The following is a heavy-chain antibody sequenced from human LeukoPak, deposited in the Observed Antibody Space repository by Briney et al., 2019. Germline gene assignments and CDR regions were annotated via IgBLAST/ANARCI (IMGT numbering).Heavy chain of an antibody. V-gene: IGHV4-61*02. CDR1: GYSISSGYY. Sequence: SQPLSLTCTVSGYSISSGYYWSWIQQPAGKGLEWIGRIHTSGSTNYNPSFKSRVTMSVDTSKNQFSLKLSSVTAADTAVYYCARDSSTSQGDYWGQGTLVTVSS. J-gene: IGHJ4*02. CDR3: ARDSSTSQGDY. CDR2: IHTSGST. D-gene: IGHD2/OR15-2a*01.